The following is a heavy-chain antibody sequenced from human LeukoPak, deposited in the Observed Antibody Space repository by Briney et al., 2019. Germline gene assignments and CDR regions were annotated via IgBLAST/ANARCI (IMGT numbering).Heavy chain of an antibody. Sequence: GGSLRLSCAASDSTFSSFSMRWVRQAPGKGLFWVAAISSRSAHIYYADSVKGRFTISRDNAKKSLYLEMNNLRADDTAVYYCARDRSASRYYHGMDVWGPGTTVIVSS. CDR2: ISSRSAHI. D-gene: IGHD2-2*01. J-gene: IGHJ6*02. CDR1: DSTFSSFS. V-gene: IGHV3-21*01. CDR3: ARDRSASRYYHGMDV.